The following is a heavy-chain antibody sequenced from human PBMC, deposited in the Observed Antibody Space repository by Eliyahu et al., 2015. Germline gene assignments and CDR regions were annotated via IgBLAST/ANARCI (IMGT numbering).Heavy chain of an antibody. V-gene: IGHV4-59*01. CDR3: ARVESNCSGGSCYPNDAFDI. J-gene: IGHJ3*02. D-gene: IGHD2-15*01. CDR2: IYYSGST. Sequence: QVQLQESGPGLVKPSETLSLTCTVSGXSIXSYYXXWIRQPPGKGLEWIGYIYYSGSTNYNPSLKSRVTISVXTSKNQFSLKLSSVTAADTAVYYCARVESNCSGGSCYPNDAFDIWGQGTMVTVSS. CDR1: GXSIXSYY.